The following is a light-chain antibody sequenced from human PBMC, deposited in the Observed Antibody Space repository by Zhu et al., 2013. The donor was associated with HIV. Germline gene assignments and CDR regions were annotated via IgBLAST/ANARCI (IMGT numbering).Light chain of an antibody. CDR3: SSWAGSNNLI. Sequence: QSALTQPASVSGSPGQSITISCTGTSSDVGAYNYVSWYQQHPGKAPKLMIYDVTKRPSGVPDRFSGSKSGNVASLTVSGLQAEDEADYYCSSWAGSNNLIFGGGTKVTVL. V-gene: IGLV2-8*01. CDR2: DVT. CDR1: SSDVGAYNY. J-gene: IGLJ2*01.